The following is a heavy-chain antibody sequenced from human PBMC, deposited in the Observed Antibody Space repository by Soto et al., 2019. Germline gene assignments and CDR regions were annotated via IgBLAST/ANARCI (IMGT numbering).Heavy chain of an antibody. CDR2: IIPIFGTA. Sequence: SVKVSCKASGGTFSSYAISWVRQAPGQGLEWMGGIIPIFGTANYAQKFQGRVTITADESTSTAYMGLSSLRSEDTAVYYCAMDYTCSSTSCYTARVDYWGQGTLVTVSS. CDR3: AMDYTCSSTSCYTARVDY. D-gene: IGHD2-2*02. CDR1: GGTFSSYA. J-gene: IGHJ4*02. V-gene: IGHV1-69*13.